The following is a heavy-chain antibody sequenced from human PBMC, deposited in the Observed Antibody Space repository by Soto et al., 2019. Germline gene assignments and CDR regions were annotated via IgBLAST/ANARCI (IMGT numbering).Heavy chain of an antibody. CDR2: INPSGGST. CDR1: GYTFTSYY. V-gene: IGHV1-46*01. J-gene: IGHJ6*02. CDR3: AREPIAVAGPYYYGMDV. D-gene: IGHD6-19*01. Sequence: GASVKVSCKASGYTFTSYYMHWVRQAPGQGLEWMGIINPSGGSTSYAQKFQGRVTMTRDTSTSTAYMELSSLRSEDTAVYYCAREPIAVAGPYYYGMDVWGQGTTVTV.